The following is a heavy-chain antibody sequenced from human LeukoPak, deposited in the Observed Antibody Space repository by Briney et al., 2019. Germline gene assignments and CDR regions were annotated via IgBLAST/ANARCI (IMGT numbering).Heavy chain of an antibody. V-gene: IGHV1-2*02. CDR1: GYTFTGYY. Sequence: ASVKVSCKASGYTFTGYYMHWVRQAPGQGLEWMGWINPNSGGTNYAQKFQGRVTMTRDTSISTAYMELSRLRSDDTAVYYCGSSLKIGIPFDPWGQGTLVTVSS. J-gene: IGHJ5*02. CDR3: GSSLKIGIPFDP. D-gene: IGHD2-21*01. CDR2: INPNSGGT.